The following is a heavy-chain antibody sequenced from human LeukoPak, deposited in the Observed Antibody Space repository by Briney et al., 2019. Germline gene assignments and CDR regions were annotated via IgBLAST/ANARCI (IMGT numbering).Heavy chain of an antibody. V-gene: IGHV4-4*07. Sequence: PSETLSLTCTLFGGSISSYYWSWIRQPAGKGLEWVGRLHISGSTNYNPSLKSRATMSVDTSKNQFSLKLRSVTAADTALYFCARGRLAVYGDYEGFEYWGQGTLVTVSS. J-gene: IGHJ4*02. CDR1: GGSISSYY. CDR2: LHISGST. CDR3: ARGRLAVYGDYEGFEY. D-gene: IGHD4-17*01.